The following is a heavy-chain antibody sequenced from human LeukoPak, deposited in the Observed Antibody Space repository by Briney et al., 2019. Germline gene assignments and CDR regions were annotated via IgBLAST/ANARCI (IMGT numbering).Heavy chain of an antibody. Sequence: GGSLRLSCAASGFTFSSYSMNWVRQAPGKGLEWVSIIYSGGSTYYADSVKGRFTISRDNSKNTLYLQMNSLRAEDTAVYYCARAEGYWGQGTLVTVSS. V-gene: IGHV3-66*01. CDR2: IYSGGST. J-gene: IGHJ4*02. CDR3: ARAEGY. CDR1: GFTFSSYS.